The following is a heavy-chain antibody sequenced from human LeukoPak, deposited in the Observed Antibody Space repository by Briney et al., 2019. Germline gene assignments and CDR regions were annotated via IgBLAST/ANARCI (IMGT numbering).Heavy chain of an antibody. Sequence: GGSLRLSCAASGFTFSSYGMHWVRQVPGKGLEWVAFIRYDGSNKYYADSVKGRFTISRDNSKNTLYLQMNSARAEDTAVYYCDFNRPFGVDDWGQGTMVTVSS. CDR2: IRYDGSNK. D-gene: IGHD3-10*01. CDR3: DFNRPFGVDD. J-gene: IGHJ4*02. CDR1: GFTFSSYG. V-gene: IGHV3-30*02.